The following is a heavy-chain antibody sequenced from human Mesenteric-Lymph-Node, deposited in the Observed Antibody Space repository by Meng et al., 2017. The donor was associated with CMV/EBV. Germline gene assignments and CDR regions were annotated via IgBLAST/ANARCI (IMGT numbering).Heavy chain of an antibody. J-gene: IGHJ5*02. V-gene: IGHV4-31*02. CDR2: IYYTGIT. D-gene: IGHD3-3*01. CDR1: GGYLISGGYF. Sequence: SGGYLISGGYFWNWIRQRPGKGLEWIGNIYYTGITKYNPSLRSRFIISVDTSKNQFSLKLNSVTAADTAVYYCARDFGVNGNCFDPWGQGTLVTVSS. CDR3: ARDFGVNGNCFDP.